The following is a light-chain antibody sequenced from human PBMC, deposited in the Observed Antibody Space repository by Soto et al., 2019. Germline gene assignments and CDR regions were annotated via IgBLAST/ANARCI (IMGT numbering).Light chain of an antibody. CDR2: DAS. V-gene: IGKV1-5*01. CDR3: RQYKTYT. Sequence: DIQLTQSPPYLSASVGERVSITCRASQSIGTWLAWHQQKPGKAPNLLMFDASTLHTGVPSRFSGSGDGTEFTLSISSLQPDDSAIYFCRQYKTYTFGRGTRLEIK. J-gene: IGKJ5*01. CDR1: QSIGTW.